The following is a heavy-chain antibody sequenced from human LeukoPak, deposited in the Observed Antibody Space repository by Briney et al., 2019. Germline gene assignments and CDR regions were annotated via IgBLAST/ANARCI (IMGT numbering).Heavy chain of an antibody. CDR1: GFTLTNYG. CDR3: ARDDDTTRHYSPFQY. D-gene: IGHD1-26*01. Sequence: PGGSLRLSCAASGFTLTNYGMHWVRQAPGKGPEWVAVFWAHGRSQYYSDSVKGRFTISRDTSRSTVHLQMNSLRAEGPAVYYRARDDDTTRHYSPFQYWGQGTRVTVSS. J-gene: IGHJ4*02. V-gene: IGHV3-33*01. CDR2: FWAHGRSQ.